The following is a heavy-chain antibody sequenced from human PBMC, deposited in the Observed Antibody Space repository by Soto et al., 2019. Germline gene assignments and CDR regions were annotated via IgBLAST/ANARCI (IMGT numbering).Heavy chain of an antibody. J-gene: IGHJ4*02. Sequence: EVQLLESGGGLVQPGGSLRLSCAASGFTFSSFTMSWVRQAPGKGLEWVSTISDIGGSTYYADSVKGRFTISRDNSKTTLYLQMNSLRAEDTAVYYCAKRIWGEFSVGPTFDYWGQGTLVAVSS. CDR2: ISDIGGST. D-gene: IGHD3-16*02. V-gene: IGHV3-23*01. CDR3: AKRIWGEFSVGPTFDY. CDR1: GFTFSSFT.